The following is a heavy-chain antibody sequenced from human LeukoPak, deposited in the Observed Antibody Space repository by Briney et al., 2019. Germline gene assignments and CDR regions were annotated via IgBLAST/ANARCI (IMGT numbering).Heavy chain of an antibody. CDR3: ARGGLSRKQWLVRCYFDY. CDR1: GYTFTGYY. J-gene: IGHJ4*02. V-gene: IGHV1-2*02. CDR2: INPNSGGT. Sequence: ASVKVSCKASGYTFTGYYMHWVRQAPGQRPKWLGWINPNSGGTNYAQKFQGRVTVTRDTSISTAYMELSRLRSDDTAVYYCARGGLSRKQWLVRCYFDYWGQGTLVTVSS. D-gene: IGHD6-19*01.